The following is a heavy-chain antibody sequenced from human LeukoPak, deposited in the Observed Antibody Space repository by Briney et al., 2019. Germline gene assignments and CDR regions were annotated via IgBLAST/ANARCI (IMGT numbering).Heavy chain of an antibody. CDR3: ARDRLYSNYVDFDC. D-gene: IGHD4-11*01. CDR2: INPNSGGT. CDR1: GYTFTGYY. Sequence: ASVKVSCKASGYTFTGYYMHWVRQAPGQGLEWMGWINPNSGGTNYAQKFQGRVTMTRDTSISTAYMELSRLRSDDTAVYYRARDRLYSNYVDFDCWGQGTLVTASS. J-gene: IGHJ4*02. V-gene: IGHV1-2*02.